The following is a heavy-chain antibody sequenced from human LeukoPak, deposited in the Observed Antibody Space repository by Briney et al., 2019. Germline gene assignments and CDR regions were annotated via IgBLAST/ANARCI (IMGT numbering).Heavy chain of an antibody. Sequence: GGSLRLSCAASGFTFSSYAMSWVRQAPGKGLEWVSAISGSGGGTYYADSVKGRFTISRDNSKNTLYLQRNSLRAEDTAVYYCAKDGSGWFWGYFDYWGQGTLVTVSS. J-gene: IGHJ4*02. CDR3: AKDGSGWFWGYFDY. D-gene: IGHD6-19*01. CDR2: ISGSGGGT. CDR1: GFTFSSYA. V-gene: IGHV3-23*01.